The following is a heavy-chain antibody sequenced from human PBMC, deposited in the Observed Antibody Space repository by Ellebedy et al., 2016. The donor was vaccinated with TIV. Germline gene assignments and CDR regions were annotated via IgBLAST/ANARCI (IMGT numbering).Heavy chain of an antibody. D-gene: IGHD4-17*01. J-gene: IGHJ4*02. CDR3: TRDPDGDYDFDY. Sequence: PGGSLRLSCAASGFTLSDFGMTWVRQAPGKGLEWVSHVNSGEAKSYADSVKGRFTISRGNAKNSLYLQMNSLRAEDTAVYYCTRDPDGDYDFDYWGQGTLVTVSS. CDR2: VNSGEAK. CDR1: GFTLSDFG. V-gene: IGHV3-69-1*01.